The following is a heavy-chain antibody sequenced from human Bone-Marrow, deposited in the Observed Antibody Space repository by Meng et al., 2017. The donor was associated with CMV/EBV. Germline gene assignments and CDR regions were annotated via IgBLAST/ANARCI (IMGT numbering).Heavy chain of an antibody. CDR3: ARAASSGYYLS. D-gene: IGHD3-22*01. CDR2: ISPYNANT. J-gene: IGHJ5*02. Sequence: ASVKVSCKASGYTFTSYDITWVRQAPGQGLEWMGWISPYNANTNYAQKLQGRVTMTTDTSTSTAYMELRSLTSDDTALYYCARAASSGYYLSWGQGKAVTVYS. V-gene: IGHV1-18*01. CDR1: GYTFTSYD.